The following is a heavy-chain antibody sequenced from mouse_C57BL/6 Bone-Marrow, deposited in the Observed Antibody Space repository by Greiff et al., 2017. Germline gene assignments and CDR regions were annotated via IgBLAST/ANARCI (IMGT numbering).Heavy chain of an antibody. CDR2: INPNYGTT. D-gene: IGHD2-3*01. V-gene: IGHV1-39*01. CDR1: GYSFTDYN. CDR3: ARSCYYLHFFAY. J-gene: IGHJ3*01. Sequence: VHVKQSGPELVKPGASVKISCKASGYSFTDYNMNWVKQSNGKSLEWIGVINPNYGTTSYNQKFKGKATLTVDQSSSTAYMQLNSLTSEDSAVYYCARSCYYLHFFAYWGQGTLVTVSA.